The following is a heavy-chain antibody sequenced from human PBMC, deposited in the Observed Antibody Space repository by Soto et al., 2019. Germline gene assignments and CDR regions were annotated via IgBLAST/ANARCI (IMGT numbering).Heavy chain of an antibody. D-gene: IGHD6-13*01. V-gene: IGHV3-23*01. Sequence: GESLKISCAASGFTFSSYAMSWVRQAPGKGLEWVSAISGSGGSTYYADSVKGRFTISRDNSKNTLYLQMNSLRAEDTAVYYCAKAPAADGTVDYWGQGTLVTVSS. CDR2: ISGSGGST. J-gene: IGHJ4*02. CDR3: AKAPAADGTVDY. CDR1: GFTFSSYA.